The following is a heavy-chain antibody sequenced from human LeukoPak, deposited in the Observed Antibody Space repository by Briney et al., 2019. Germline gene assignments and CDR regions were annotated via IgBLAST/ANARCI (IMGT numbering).Heavy chain of an antibody. J-gene: IGHJ4*02. CDR1: GFSFSYFG. CDR3: ANPSGLPGVDY. D-gene: IGHD4-17*01. V-gene: IGHV3-30*02. Sequence: GRSLRLFCAASGFSFSYFGMHWVRQAPGKGLEWVAVIRYDGNNTYYADSVKGRFTISRDNSKNTLYLQMNSLRSEDTAVYYCANPSGLPGVDYWGQGTLVTVSS. CDR2: IRYDGNNT.